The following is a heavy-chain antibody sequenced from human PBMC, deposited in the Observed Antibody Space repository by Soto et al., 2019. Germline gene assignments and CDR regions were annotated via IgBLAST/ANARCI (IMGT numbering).Heavy chain of an antibody. J-gene: IGHJ4*02. Sequence: GGSLRLSCAASGFTFSNCDISWVRQAPGKGLEWVAAFSFGDSRTYYADSLKGRFTISRDSPKYTLYLQMNNLRVEDTVVYYCAKVTWGHISPHYWGQGTLVTVSS. D-gene: IGHD2-21*02. CDR2: FSFGDSRT. V-gene: IGHV3-23*01. CDR3: AKVTWGHISPHY. CDR1: GFTFSNCD.